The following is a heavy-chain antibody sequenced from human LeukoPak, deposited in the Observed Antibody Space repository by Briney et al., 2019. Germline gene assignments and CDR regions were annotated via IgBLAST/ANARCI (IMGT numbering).Heavy chain of an antibody. Sequence: GGSLRLSCAASAFTFSRYAMHWVRQAPGKGLEWVAVISYDGSNKYYADSVKGRFTISRDNSKNTLYLQMNSLRAEDTAVYYCARGRSNYFDYWGQGTLVTVSS. J-gene: IGHJ4*02. CDR1: AFTFSRYA. CDR3: ARGRSNYFDY. D-gene: IGHD3-10*01. CDR2: ISYDGSNK. V-gene: IGHV3-30*04.